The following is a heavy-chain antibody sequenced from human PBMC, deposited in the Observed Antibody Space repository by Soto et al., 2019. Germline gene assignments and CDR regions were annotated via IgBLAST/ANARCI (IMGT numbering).Heavy chain of an antibody. CDR3: ARGSWSSTWY. V-gene: IGHV6-1*01. CDR1: GDSFSSNSAA. J-gene: IGHJ4*02. CDR2: TYYRSKWYN. D-gene: IGHD6-13*01. Sequence: PSQTLSLTSAISGDSFSSNSAALNWIRQSPSRGLEWLGRTYYRSKWYNDYAVSVQSRITINPDTSKNQFSLQLNSVTPDDTAVYYCARGSWSSTWYWGQGTLVTVSS.